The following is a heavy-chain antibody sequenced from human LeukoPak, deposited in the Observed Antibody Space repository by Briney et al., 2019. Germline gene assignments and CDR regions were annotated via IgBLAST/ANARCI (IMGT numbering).Heavy chain of an antibody. CDR3: ARGPIPLWLYDGMDV. J-gene: IGHJ6*02. V-gene: IGHV3-49*04. D-gene: IGHD5-18*01. CDR1: GFTFGDHA. CDR2: IRSKAYRGTT. Sequence: GGSLRLSCTGSGFTFGDHAMSWVRQAPGKGLEWVGFIRSKAYRGTTEYAASVKGRFSISRDDSASIAYLQMNSLKTEDTAEYYCARGPIPLWLYDGMDVWGQGTTVTVSS.